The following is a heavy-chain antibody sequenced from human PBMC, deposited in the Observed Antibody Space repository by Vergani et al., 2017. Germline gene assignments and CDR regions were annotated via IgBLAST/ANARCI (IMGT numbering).Heavy chain of an antibody. V-gene: IGHV4-59*12. J-gene: IGHJ5*02. CDR3: ARGLGCCSGGSCHVYGDYEA. CDR2: IYYSGST. Sequence: QVQLQESGPGLVKPSQTLSPTFTVPGGSISSYYWSWIRQPPGKGLEWIGYIYYSGSTYYNQSLKSRVTISVDTSQNQFSLKLSSVTAAETTVYYCARGLGCCSGGSCHVYGDYEAWGQGTLVTVSS. D-gene: IGHD2-15*01. CDR1: GGSISSYY.